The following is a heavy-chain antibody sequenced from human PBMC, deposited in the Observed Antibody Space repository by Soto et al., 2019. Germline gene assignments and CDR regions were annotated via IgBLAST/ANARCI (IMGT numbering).Heavy chain of an antibody. CDR2: IDWDDDK. D-gene: IGHD2-15*01. J-gene: IGHJ6*02. V-gene: IGHV2-70*04. Sequence: SVPTLVNPTQTLTLTCTFSGFSLSTSGMRVSWIRQPPGKALEWLARIDWDDDKFYSTYLKTRLTISKDTSKNQVVLTMTNVDPVDTATYYCARYVDGMDVWGQGTTVTVSS. CDR3: ARYVDGMDV. CDR1: GFSLSTSGMR.